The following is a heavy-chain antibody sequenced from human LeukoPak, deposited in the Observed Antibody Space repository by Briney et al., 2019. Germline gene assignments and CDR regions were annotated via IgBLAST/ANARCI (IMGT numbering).Heavy chain of an antibody. Sequence: PGGSLRLSCAASGFTFSSYWMSWVRQAPGEGLEWVANIKQDGTEKFYVDSVKGRFTISRDNSKNTLYLQMNSLRAEDTAVYYCAKGEYYYDSSGYYFDYWSQGTLVTVSS. CDR1: GFTFSSYW. D-gene: IGHD3-22*01. V-gene: IGHV3-7*03. CDR2: IKQDGTEK. J-gene: IGHJ4*02. CDR3: AKGEYYYDSSGYYFDY.